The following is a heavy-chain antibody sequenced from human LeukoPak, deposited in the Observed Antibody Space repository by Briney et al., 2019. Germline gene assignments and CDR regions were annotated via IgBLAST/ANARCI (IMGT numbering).Heavy chain of an antibody. V-gene: IGHV3-53*01. D-gene: IGHD2-15*01. J-gene: IGHJ5*02. Sequence: GGSLRLSCAASGFTVSTNYMTWVRQAPGKGLEWVSVIYSSGSTYYADSVKGRFTISRDNSKNTLYLQMNSLGAEDTAVYYCARVPYGGSSGSWGQGTLVTVSS. CDR2: IYSSGST. CDR3: ARVPYGGSSGS. CDR1: GFTVSTNY.